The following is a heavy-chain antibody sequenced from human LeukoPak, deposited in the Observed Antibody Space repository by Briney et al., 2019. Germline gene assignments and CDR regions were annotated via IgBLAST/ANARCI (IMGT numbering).Heavy chain of an antibody. CDR1: GGSISSGDYY. Sequence: SETLSLTCTVSGGSISSGDYYWSWIRQPPGKGLVWVGYICYSGSTYYNPSLKRRLIISEDTSKNQFSLRLTSVTAADTAVYYCARGDYYYGSGSYYSPTFDYWGQGTLVTVSS. CDR2: ICYSGST. V-gene: IGHV4-30-4*01. D-gene: IGHD3-10*01. CDR3: ARGDYYYGSGSYYSPTFDY. J-gene: IGHJ4*02.